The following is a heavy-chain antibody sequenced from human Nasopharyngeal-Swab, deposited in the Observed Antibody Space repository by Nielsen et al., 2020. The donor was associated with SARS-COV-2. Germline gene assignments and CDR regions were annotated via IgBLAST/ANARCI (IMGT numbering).Heavy chain of an antibody. CDR3: ARVSYYYDSSGPNPDY. CDR1: GFTFSSYW. CDR2: INSDGSST. V-gene: IGHV3-74*01. J-gene: IGHJ4*02. D-gene: IGHD3-22*01. Sequence: GESLKISCAASGFTFSSYWMHWVRQAPGKGLVWVSRINSDGSSTSYADSVKGRFTISRDNAKNTLYLQMNSLRAEDTAVYYCARVSYYYDSSGPNPDYWGQGTLVTVSS.